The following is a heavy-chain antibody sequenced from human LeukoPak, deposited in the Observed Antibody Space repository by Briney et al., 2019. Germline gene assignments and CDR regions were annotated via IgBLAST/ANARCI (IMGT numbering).Heavy chain of an antibody. Sequence: PGGSLRLSCAASGFTFSSYSMNWVRQAPGKGLEWVSSISSSSSYIYYADSVKGRFTISRDNAKNSLYLQMNSLRAEDTAVYYCARDPESMGATFPRYFQHWGQGTLVTVSS. J-gene: IGHJ1*01. CDR1: GFTFSSYS. V-gene: IGHV3-21*01. CDR2: ISSSSSYI. D-gene: IGHD1-26*01. CDR3: ARDPESMGATFPRYFQH.